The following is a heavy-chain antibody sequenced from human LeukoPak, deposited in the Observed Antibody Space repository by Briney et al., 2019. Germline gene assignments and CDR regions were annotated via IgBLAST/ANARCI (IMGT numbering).Heavy chain of an antibody. CDR2: INHSGST. CDR1: GGSFSGYY. D-gene: IGHD3-10*01. CDR3: ARVYGSGSYWSYFQH. Sequence: SETLSLTCAVYGGSFSGYYWSWIRQPPGKGLEWIGEINHSGSTNYNPSLKSRVTISVDTSKNQFSLKLSSVTAADTAVYYCARVYGSGSYWSYFQHWGQGTLVTVSS. V-gene: IGHV4-34*01. J-gene: IGHJ1*01.